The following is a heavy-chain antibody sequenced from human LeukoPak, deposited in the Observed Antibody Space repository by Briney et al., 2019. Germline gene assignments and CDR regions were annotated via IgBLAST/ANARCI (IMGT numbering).Heavy chain of an antibody. Sequence: PGGSLRLSCAASGFTFSSYAMSWVRQAPGKGLEWVSAISSSGGSTYYADSVKGRFTISRDNSKNTLYLQMNSLRAEDTAVYYCAKDTSIAVAGGGDYWGQGTLVTVSS. CDR3: AKDTSIAVAGGGDY. CDR2: ISSSGGST. D-gene: IGHD6-19*01. J-gene: IGHJ4*02. V-gene: IGHV3-23*01. CDR1: GFTFSSYA.